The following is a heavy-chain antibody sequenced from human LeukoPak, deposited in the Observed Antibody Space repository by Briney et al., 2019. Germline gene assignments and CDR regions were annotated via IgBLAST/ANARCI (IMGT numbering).Heavy chain of an antibody. CDR1: GDSISSSIR. CDR3: TAQGGWYIDY. D-gene: IGHD6-19*01. J-gene: IGHJ4*02. CDR2: IHHEGST. V-gene: IGHV4/OR15-8*01. Sequence: PSETLSLTCGVSGDSISSSIRWSWVRQPPGKGLEWIGEIHHEGSTKYSPSLKSRVTISVDKSKNQFSLKLNSMTAADTAVYYCTAQGGWYIDYWGQGTLVTVSS.